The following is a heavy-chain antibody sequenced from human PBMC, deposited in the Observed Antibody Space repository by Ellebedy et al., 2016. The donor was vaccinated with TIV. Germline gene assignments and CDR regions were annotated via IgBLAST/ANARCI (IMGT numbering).Heavy chain of an antibody. CDR2: IYYSGST. CDR1: GGSISSGDYY. J-gene: IGHJ5*02. CDR3: ARGSVPAASSWFDP. D-gene: IGHD2-2*01. V-gene: IGHV4-30-4*01. Sequence: MPSETLSLTCTVSGGSISSGDYYWSWIRQPPGKGLEWIGYIYYSGSTYYNPSLKSRVTISVDTSKNPFSLKLSSVTAADTAVYYCARGSVPAASSWFDPWGQGTLVTVSS.